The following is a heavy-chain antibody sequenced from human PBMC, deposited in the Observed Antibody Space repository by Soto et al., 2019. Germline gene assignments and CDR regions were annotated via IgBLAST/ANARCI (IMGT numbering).Heavy chain of an antibody. CDR1: GYTFTSYG. D-gene: IGHD3-22*01. V-gene: IGHV1-18*01. J-gene: IGHJ3*02. CDR3: ARDPASSGYFDTFDI. CDR2: ISTYNGNT. Sequence: ASVKVSCKASGYTFTSYGISRVRQAPGQGLEWMGWISTYNGNTKYAQKLQGRVTMTTDTSTSTAYMELRSLRSDDTAVFYCARDPASSGYFDTFDIWGQGTMVTVSS.